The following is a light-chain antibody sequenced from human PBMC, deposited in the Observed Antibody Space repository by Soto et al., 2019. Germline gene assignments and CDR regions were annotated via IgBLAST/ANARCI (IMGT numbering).Light chain of an antibody. CDR2: DTS. CDR1: TGTVTSGHY. Sequence: QAVVTQETSLSVSPGGTVTLTCGSSTGTVTSGHYPYWFQQKPGQAPRTLIFDTSNKQSWTPARFSGSLLGGKAALTLSGAQPEDEADYYCLLPYSDAWVFGGGTQLTVL. J-gene: IGLJ3*02. V-gene: IGLV7-46*01. CDR3: LLPYSDAWV.